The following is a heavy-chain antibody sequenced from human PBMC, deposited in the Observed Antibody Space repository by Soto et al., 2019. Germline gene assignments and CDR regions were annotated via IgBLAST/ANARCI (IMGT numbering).Heavy chain of an antibody. V-gene: IGHV3-30*18. CDR1: GFTFSAYG. Sequence: QEQLVESGGGVVQPGRSLRLSCAASGFTFSAYGMHWVRQAPGKGLEWVTVISYDGSSKYYAGSVKGRFIVSRDNSKNSLYLQMNSLRTEDTAVYHCAKVTFSGYYYYSYGMDVWGQGTTVTVSS. J-gene: IGHJ6*02. CDR3: AKVTFSGYYYYSYGMDV. CDR2: ISYDGSSK. D-gene: IGHD1-26*01.